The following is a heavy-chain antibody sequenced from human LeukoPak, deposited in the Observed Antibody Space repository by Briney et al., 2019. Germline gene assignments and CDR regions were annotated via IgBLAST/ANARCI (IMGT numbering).Heavy chain of an antibody. CDR1: GFTFRSYD. CDR3: AKRAAATLDY. J-gene: IGHJ4*02. V-gene: IGHV3-23*01. CDR2: ICDSGPCT. D-gene: IGHD2-15*01. Sequence: PGGSLRLSCAASGFTFRSYDMSWVRQAPGKGLQWVSSICDSGPCTYYADSVKGRFIISRDNSKNTLYLQMNSLRVEDTAIYYCAKRAAATLDYWGRGTLVTVSS.